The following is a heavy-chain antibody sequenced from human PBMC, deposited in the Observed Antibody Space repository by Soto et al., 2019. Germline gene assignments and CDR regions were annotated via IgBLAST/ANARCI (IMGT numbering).Heavy chain of an antibody. J-gene: IGHJ6*02. V-gene: IGHV1-69*06. Sequence: QVQLVQSGAEVKKPGSSVKVSCKASGGTFSSYAISWVRQAPGQGLEWMGGIIPIFGTANYAQKFQGRVTITADKSTSTAYMELSSLRSEDTAVYYCARGPNGPGWRGDGMDVWGQGTTVTVSS. CDR2: IIPIFGTA. CDR3: ARGPNGPGWRGDGMDV. CDR1: GGTFSSYA. D-gene: IGHD6-19*01.